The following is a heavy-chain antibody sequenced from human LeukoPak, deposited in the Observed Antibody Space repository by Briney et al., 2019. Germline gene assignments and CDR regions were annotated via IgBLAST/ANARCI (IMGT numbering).Heavy chain of an antibody. J-gene: IGHJ4*02. D-gene: IGHD3-22*01. CDR2: VRSKAYGGTT. CDR1: GFTVSGYE. V-gene: IGHV3-49*04. CDR3: TRDKEHYYDSSGYYYEQPNYFDY. Sequence: GGSLRLSCAASGFTVSGYEMNWVRQAPGKGLEWVGFVRSKAYGGTTEYAASVKGRFTISRDDSKSIAYLQMNSLKTEDTAVYYCTRDKEHYYDSSGYYYEQPNYFDYWGQGTLVTVSS.